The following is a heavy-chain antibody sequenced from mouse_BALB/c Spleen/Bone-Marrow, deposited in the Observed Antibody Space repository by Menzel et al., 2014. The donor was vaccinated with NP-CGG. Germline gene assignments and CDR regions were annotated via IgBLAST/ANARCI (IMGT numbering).Heavy chain of an antibody. Sequence: EVQGVESGPGLVKPSQSLSLPCTVTGYSITSDYAWNWIRQFPGNKLEWMGSISYSGGTDYSPTLKSRFSITRDTSKNQFFLQLNSVTAEDTATYYCARKFYYLDYWGHGTTLTVSS. J-gene: IGHJ2*01. V-gene: IGHV3-2*02. CDR1: GYSITSDYA. CDR3: ARKFYYLDY. CDR2: ISYSGGT.